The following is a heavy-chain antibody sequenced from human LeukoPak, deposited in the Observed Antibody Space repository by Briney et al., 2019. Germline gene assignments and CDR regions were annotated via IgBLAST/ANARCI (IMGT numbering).Heavy chain of an antibody. CDR1: GGSVSSADYC. CDR3: ARVAVADHYFDY. Sequence: SETLSLTCTVSGGSVSSADYCWSWIRQPPGKGLEWIGYIYYSGSTNYNPSLKSRVTISVDTSKNQFSLKLSSVTAADTAVYYCARVAVADHYFDYWGQGTLVTVSS. V-gene: IGHV4-61*08. CDR2: IYYSGST. D-gene: IGHD6-19*01. J-gene: IGHJ4*02.